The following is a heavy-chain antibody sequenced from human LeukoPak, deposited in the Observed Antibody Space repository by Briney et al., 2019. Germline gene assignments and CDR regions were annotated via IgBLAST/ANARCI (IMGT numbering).Heavy chain of an antibody. J-gene: IGHJ4*02. D-gene: IGHD6-19*01. CDR3: AREGIAVAPFFDY. Sequence: SETLSLTCTVSGGSISSYYWSWIRQPPGKGLEWIGYIYYSGSTNYNPSLKSRVTISVDTSKNQFSLKLSSVTAADTAVYYCAREGIAVAPFFDYWGQETLVTVSS. CDR2: IYYSGST. V-gene: IGHV4-59*01. CDR1: GGSISSYY.